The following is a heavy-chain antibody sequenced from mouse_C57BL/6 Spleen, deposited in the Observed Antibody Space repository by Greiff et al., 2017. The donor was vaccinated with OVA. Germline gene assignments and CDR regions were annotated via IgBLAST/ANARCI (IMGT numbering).Heavy chain of an antibody. V-gene: IGHV5-17*01. D-gene: IGHD2-4*01. CDR2: ISSGSSTI. J-gene: IGHJ1*03. CDR3: ARADYDYRYWYFDV. Sequence: EVQLVESGGGLVKPGGSLKLSCAASGFTFSDYGMHWVRQAPEKGLEWVAYISSGSSTIYYAATVTGRFPISRDNAKNTLILQMTSLRSEDTAMYYCARADYDYRYWYFDVWGTGTTVTVAS. CDR1: GFTFSDYG.